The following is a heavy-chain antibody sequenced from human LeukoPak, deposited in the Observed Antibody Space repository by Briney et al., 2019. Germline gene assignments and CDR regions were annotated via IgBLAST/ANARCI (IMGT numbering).Heavy chain of an antibody. CDR1: GFTFSRYW. V-gene: IGHV3-9*01. Sequence: GGSLRLSCVGSGFTFSRYWLNWVRQAPGKGLEWVSGISWNSGSIGYADSVKGRFTISRDNARNSLYLQMNSLRAEDTALYYCAKAIDGYDFWRGYYGYWGQGPWSPSPQ. D-gene: IGHD3-3*01. CDR2: ISWNSGSI. CDR3: AKAIDGYDFWRGYYGY. J-gene: IGHJ4*02.